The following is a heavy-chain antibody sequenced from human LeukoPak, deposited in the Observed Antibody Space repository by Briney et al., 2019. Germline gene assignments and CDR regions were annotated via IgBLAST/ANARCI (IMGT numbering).Heavy chain of an antibody. CDR2: INPNSGGT. V-gene: IGHV1-2*02. CDR3: ARRYYESSGYNC. J-gene: IGHJ4*02. D-gene: IGHD3-22*01. Sequence: GASVKVSCKASGYTFTGNYIHWVRQAPGQGLEWMGWINPNSGGTNFAQKFQGRVTMTRDTCINTAYMELSSLRSDDTAVYYCARRYYESSGYNCWGQGTLVTVSS. CDR1: GYTFTGNY.